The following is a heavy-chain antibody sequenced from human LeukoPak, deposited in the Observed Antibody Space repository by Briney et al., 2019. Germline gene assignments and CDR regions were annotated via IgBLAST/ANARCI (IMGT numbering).Heavy chain of an antibody. CDR3: ARWLAAVPKMFDP. Sequence: SETLSLTCAVYGGSLSADYWTWVRQPPGKGLEWIGEISYSGTTNYNPSLESRVTISTDTSKNQFSLKVTAVTAAYTAVYYCARWLAAVPKMFDPWGQGTLVTVSS. D-gene: IGHD6-13*01. V-gene: IGHV4-34*01. CDR2: ISYSGTT. CDR1: GGSLSADY. J-gene: IGHJ5*02.